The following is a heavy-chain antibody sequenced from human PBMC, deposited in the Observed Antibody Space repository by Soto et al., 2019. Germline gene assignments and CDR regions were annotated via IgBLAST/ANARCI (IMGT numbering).Heavy chain of an antibody. Sequence: GSGPTLVNPTQTLTLTCTFSGFSLSTSGMCVSWIRQPPGKALEWLALIDWDDDKYYSTSLKTRLTISKDTSKNQVVLTMTNMDPVDTATYYCARMYSSWYEPYCGMDVWGQGTTVTVSS. V-gene: IGHV2-70*01. CDR2: IDWDDDK. J-gene: IGHJ6*02. D-gene: IGHD6-13*01. CDR3: ARMYSSWYEPYCGMDV. CDR1: GFSLSTSGMC.